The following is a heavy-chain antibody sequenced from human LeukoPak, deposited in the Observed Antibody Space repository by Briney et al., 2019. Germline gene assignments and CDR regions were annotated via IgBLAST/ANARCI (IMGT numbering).Heavy chain of an antibody. CDR1: GYTFTSYA. CDR2: INAGNGNT. Sequence: ASVKVSFTASGYTFTSYAMHWVRQAPGQRLEWMGWINAGNGNTKYSQEFQGRVTITRDTSASTAYMELSSLRSEDMAVYYCARGSSIAYSSSWYYFDYWGQGTLVTVSS. CDR3: ARGSSIAYSSSWYYFDY. D-gene: IGHD6-13*01. J-gene: IGHJ4*02. V-gene: IGHV1-3*03.